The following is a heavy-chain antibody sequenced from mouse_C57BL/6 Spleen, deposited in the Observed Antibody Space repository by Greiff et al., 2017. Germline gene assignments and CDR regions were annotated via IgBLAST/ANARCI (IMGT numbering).Heavy chain of an antibody. CDR2: ISDGGSYT. D-gene: IGHD1-1*01. CDR1: GFTFSSYA. Sequence: EVQGVESGGGLVKPGGSLKLSCAASGFTFSSYAMSWVRQTPEKRLEWVATISDGGSYTYYPDNVKGRFTISRDNAKNNLYLQMSHLKSEDTAMYYCAGVLYYEAYWGQGTLVTVSA. CDR3: AGVLYYEAY. J-gene: IGHJ3*01. V-gene: IGHV5-4*01.